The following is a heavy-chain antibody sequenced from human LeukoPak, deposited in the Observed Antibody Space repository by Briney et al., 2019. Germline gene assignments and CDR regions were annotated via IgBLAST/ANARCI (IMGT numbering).Heavy chain of an antibody. D-gene: IGHD3-10*01. CDR1: GGSFSGYY. CDR2: INHSGST. CDR3: ARGHRRGVRGVRVYNWFDP. Sequence: SETLSLTCAVYGGSFSGYYWSWIRQPPGKGLEWIGEINHSGSTNYNPSLKCRVTISVDTSKNQFSLKLSSVTAADTAVYYCARGHRRGVRGVRVYNWFDPWGQGTLVTVSS. V-gene: IGHV4-34*01. J-gene: IGHJ5*02.